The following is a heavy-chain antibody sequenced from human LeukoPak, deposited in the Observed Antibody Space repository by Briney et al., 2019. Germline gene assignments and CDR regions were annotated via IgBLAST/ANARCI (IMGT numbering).Heavy chain of an antibody. CDR2: LRYDGSNT. D-gene: IGHD6-19*01. Sequence: PGGSLRLSCATSGFTFSTYGMHWVRQAPGKGLEWVAFLRYDGSNTYYADSVKGRFTISRDNSKDTLYLQMNGLRGEDTAVYYCARGRGIAVAGNFDYWGQGTLVTVSS. CDR1: GFTFSTYG. J-gene: IGHJ4*02. CDR3: ARGRGIAVAGNFDY. V-gene: IGHV3-30*02.